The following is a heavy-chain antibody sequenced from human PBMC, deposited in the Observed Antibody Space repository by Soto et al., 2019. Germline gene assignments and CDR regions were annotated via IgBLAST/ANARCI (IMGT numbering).Heavy chain of an antibody. CDR1: GGSISSSSYY. V-gene: IGHV4-39*01. D-gene: IGHD6-6*01. CDR3: ARRYSSSPFDY. Sequence: QLQLQESGPGLVKPSETLSLTCTVSGGSISSSSYYWGWIRQPPGKGLEWIGSIYYSGSTYYDPSLKRRVTISVDTSKNQFPLKLSSVTAADMAVYYCARRYSSSPFDYWGQGTLVTVSS. CDR2: IYYSGST. J-gene: IGHJ4*02.